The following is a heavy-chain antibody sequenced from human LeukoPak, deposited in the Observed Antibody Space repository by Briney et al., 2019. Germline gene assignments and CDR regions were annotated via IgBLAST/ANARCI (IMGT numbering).Heavy chain of an antibody. CDR2: IDPSDSYT. D-gene: IGHD3-10*01. V-gene: IGHV5-10-1*01. Sequence: GESLKISCKGSGYSFTSYWISWVRQMPGKGLEWMGRIDPSDSYTNYSPSFQGHVTISADKSIITAYLQWSSLKASDTAMYYCARHAFGEPNQLDYWGQGTLVTVSS. CDR3: ARHAFGEPNQLDY. J-gene: IGHJ4*02. CDR1: GYSFTSYW.